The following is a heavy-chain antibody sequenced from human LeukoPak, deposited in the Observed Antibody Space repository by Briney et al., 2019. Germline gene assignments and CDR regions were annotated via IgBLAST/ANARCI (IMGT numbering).Heavy chain of an antibody. CDR3: ARGYRRGATQIVYFDY. CDR2: IIPIVGVA. CDR1: GGAFSSSA. D-gene: IGHD3-16*02. Sequence: SVKVSCKASGGAFSSSAISWVRQAPGQGREWMGDIIPIVGVANYAQKFQGRVTITADISTSTAYMELSSLRSEDTAVYYCARGYRRGATQIVYFDYWGQGTLVTVSS. J-gene: IGHJ4*02. V-gene: IGHV1-69*10.